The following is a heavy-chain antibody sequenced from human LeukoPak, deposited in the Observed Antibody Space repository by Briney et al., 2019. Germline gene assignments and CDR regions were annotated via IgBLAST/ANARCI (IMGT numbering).Heavy chain of an antibody. V-gene: IGHV3-49*04. J-gene: IGHJ4*02. CDR1: GFTFGDYA. D-gene: IGHD3-10*01. CDR3: TRVTVEWFGEFYYFDY. CDR2: IRSKAYGGTT. Sequence: GRSLRLSCTASGFTFGDYAMSWVRQAPGKGLEWVGFIRSKAYGGTTEYAASVKGRFTISRDDSKSIAYLQMNSLKTEDTAVYYCTRVTVEWFGEFYYFDYWGQGTLVTVSS.